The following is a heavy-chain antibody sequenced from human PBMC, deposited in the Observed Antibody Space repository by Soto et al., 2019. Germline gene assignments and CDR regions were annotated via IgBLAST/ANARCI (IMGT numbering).Heavy chain of an antibody. J-gene: IGHJ4*02. CDR1: GGSFSGYY. Sequence: QVQLQQWGAGLLKPSETLSLTCAVYGGSFSGYYWSWIRQPPGKGLEWIGEINHSGSTNYNPSLKSRVTISVDTSKNQCSLKLSSVTAADTAVYYCARGPQLYCSGGSCYAPGNDYWGQGTLVTVSS. CDR2: INHSGST. CDR3: ARGPQLYCSGGSCYAPGNDY. D-gene: IGHD2-15*01. V-gene: IGHV4-34*01.